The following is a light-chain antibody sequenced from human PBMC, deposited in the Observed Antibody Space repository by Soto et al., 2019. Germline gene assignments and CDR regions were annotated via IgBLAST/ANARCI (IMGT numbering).Light chain of an antibody. J-gene: IGKJ1*01. CDR1: QTIYSN. V-gene: IGKV3-15*01. Sequence: IQMTQSPATLSVSPGERATLSCRASQTIYSNVAWYQQRPGQAPRLLIYRASARATGIPARFSGSGSGTEFTLTIGSLQSEDFALYYCQQRSGWPRTFGQGTKVDIK. CDR3: QQRSGWPRT. CDR2: RAS.